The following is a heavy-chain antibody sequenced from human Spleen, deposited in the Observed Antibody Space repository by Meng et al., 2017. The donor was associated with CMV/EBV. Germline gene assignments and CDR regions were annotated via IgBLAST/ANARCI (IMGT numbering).Heavy chain of an antibody. Sequence: GESLKISCAASGFTFNNYAMHWVRQAPGKGLGRVAVISYDGNSKYYADSVKGRFSISRDNSKNTLYLQMNSLIPEDTAVFYCARDLEGFGPGYFDYWGQGTLVTVSS. J-gene: IGHJ4*02. CDR1: GFTFNNYA. CDR3: ARDLEGFGPGYFDY. CDR2: ISYDGNSK. V-gene: IGHV3-30-3*01. D-gene: IGHD3-10*01.